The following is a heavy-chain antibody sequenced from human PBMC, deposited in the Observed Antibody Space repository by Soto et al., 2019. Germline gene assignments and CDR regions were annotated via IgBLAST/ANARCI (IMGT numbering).Heavy chain of an antibody. V-gene: IGHV3-74*01. J-gene: IGHJ4*02. D-gene: IGHD5-18*01. CDR2: VNSDGSIT. CDR3: TRDQRYSSAV. CDR1: GFDFTNSW. Sequence: EVQLVESGGGLVQPGGSLRLSCAASGFDFTNSWMHWVRQAPGKGLVWVSHVNSDGSITSYADSVNGRFTISRDNAKNTVYLQMNSLRVEDTAVYYCTRDQRYSSAVWGQGTLVTVSS.